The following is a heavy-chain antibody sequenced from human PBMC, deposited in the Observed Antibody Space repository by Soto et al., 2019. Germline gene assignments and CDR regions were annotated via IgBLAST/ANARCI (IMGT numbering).Heavy chain of an antibody. Sequence: EAAVKVSWEASGGAFRSCARSWVRQATEQGLEWMGGIIPIFGTANYGQKFQGRVTITADESTSTAYRELSSLRSEDTAVYYCASAPIVVEPAAVYYYYGMDVWGQGTTVTVSS. CDR1: GGAFRSCA. D-gene: IGHD2-2*01. CDR2: IIPIFGTA. V-gene: IGHV1-69*13. J-gene: IGHJ6*02. CDR3: ASAPIVVEPAAVYYYYGMDV.